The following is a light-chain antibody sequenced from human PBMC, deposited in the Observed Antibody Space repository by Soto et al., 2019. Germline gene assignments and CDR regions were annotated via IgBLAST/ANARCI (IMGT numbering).Light chain of an antibody. V-gene: IGKV1-5*03. CDR1: QSIDTW. CDR2: KAS. Sequence: IQMTQSPSTLSAVVGDTVTIMCRASQSIDTWLAGHQQKPGRAPRLVIAKASTLESGVPSRFSGSGSGTDFTLTISSLEPEDFAVYYCQQRSNWPFGQGTKV. CDR3: QQRSNWP. J-gene: IGKJ1*01.